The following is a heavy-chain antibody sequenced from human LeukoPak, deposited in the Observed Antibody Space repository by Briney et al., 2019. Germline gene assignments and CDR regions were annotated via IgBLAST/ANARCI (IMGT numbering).Heavy chain of an antibody. J-gene: IGHJ5*02. D-gene: IGHD2-2*01. Sequence: PGGSLRLSCAASGFTFSSYGMHWVRQAPGKGLEWVAFIRYDGSNKYYADSVKGRFTISRDNAKNTLYLQMNSLRAEDTAVYYCARTVVPAAIGNWFDPWGRGTLVTVSS. V-gene: IGHV3-30*02. CDR3: ARTVVPAAIGNWFDP. CDR1: GFTFSSYG. CDR2: IRYDGSNK.